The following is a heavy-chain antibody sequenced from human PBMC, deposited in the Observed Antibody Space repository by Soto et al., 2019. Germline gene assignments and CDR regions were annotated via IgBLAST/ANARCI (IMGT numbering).Heavy chain of an antibody. Sequence: GGSLRLSCAASGFTFKNNGMHWVRQAPGKGLEWVAIISYHGNNQFYADSVKGRFTISRDNSNNTLYLEMNSLRPEDTAVYYCAKDLALGFWSGNYYFDHWGQGTLVTASS. CDR1: GFTFKNNG. CDR2: ISYHGNNQ. CDR3: AKDLALGFWSGNYYFDH. V-gene: IGHV3-30*18. J-gene: IGHJ4*01. D-gene: IGHD3-3*01.